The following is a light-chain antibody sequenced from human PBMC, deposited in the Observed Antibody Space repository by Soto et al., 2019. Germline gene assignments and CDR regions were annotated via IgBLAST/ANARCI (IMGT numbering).Light chain of an antibody. J-gene: IGKJ1*01. V-gene: IGKV1-39*01. CDR2: AAS. Sequence: DIQMTQSPSSLSASVGDRVTITCRASQSLSSYLNWYQQKPGKAPKLLIYAASSLQSGVPSRFSGSGSGTDFTLTISSLQPEDFAPYYCQQSYSTPPWTFGQGTKVEIK. CDR1: QSLSSY. CDR3: QQSYSTPPWT.